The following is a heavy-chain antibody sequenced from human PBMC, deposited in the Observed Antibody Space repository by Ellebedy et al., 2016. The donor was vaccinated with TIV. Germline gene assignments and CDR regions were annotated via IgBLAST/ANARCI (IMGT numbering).Heavy chain of an antibody. D-gene: IGHD1-26*01. CDR1: GFTFSSYG. J-gene: IGHJ4*02. V-gene: IGHV3-33*01. Sequence: GESLKISCAASGFTFSSYGMHWVRQAQGKGLEWVAVIWCDGSNKYYADSVKGRFTISRDNAKNSLYLQMNSMRDEDTAVYYCARDEAEVGATFFWYWGQGTLVTVSS. CDR2: IWCDGSNK. CDR3: ARDEAEVGATFFWY.